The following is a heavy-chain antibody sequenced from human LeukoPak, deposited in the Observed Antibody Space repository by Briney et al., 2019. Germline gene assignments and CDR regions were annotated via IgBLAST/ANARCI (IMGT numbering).Heavy chain of an antibody. CDR2: LYYSGST. Sequence: SETLSLTCTVYGGSISNYYWTWTRQPPGKGLEWIGYLYYSGSTNYNPSLKSRVTISVDTSKNQFSLKLSSVTAADTAVYYCASLRAPRYNWFDPWGQGTLLTVSS. CDR3: ASLRAPRYNWFDP. V-gene: IGHV4-59*01. J-gene: IGHJ5*02. CDR1: GGSISNYY.